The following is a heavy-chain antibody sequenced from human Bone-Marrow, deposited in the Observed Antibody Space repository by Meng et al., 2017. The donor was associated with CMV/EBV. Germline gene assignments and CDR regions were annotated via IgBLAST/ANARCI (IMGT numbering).Heavy chain of an antibody. J-gene: IGHJ3*02. Sequence: GESLKISCAASGFTFTNHWMTWVRQAPGKGLEWVADIMEDGSQKYYVDSVKGRFTISRDNAKNSLYLQMNSLRAEDTAVYYCARGADFWSGYYNDAFDIWGQGTMVTVPS. V-gene: IGHV3-7*01. CDR1: GFTFTNHW. D-gene: IGHD3-3*01. CDR3: ARGADFWSGYYNDAFDI. CDR2: IMEDGSQK.